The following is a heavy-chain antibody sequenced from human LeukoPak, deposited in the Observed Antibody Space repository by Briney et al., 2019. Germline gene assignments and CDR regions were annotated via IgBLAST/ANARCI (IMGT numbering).Heavy chain of an antibody. V-gene: IGHV1-8*01. D-gene: IGHD3-3*01. Sequence: GASVKVSCKASGYTFTSYDINWVRQATGQGLEWMGWMHPNSGNTGYAQKFQGRVTMTRDTSTSTAYMELSSLRSEDTAVYYCAREVLEWPLFADDAFDIWGQGTMVTVSS. CDR3: AREVLEWPLFADDAFDI. CDR2: MHPNSGNT. CDR1: GYTFTSYD. J-gene: IGHJ3*02.